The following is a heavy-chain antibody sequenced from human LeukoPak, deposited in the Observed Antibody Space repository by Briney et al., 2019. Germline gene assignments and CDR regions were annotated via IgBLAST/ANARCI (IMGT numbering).Heavy chain of an antibody. J-gene: IGHJ1*01. V-gene: IGHV3-23*01. D-gene: IGHD3-10*01. Sequence: PGGSLRLSCVGSGFSFSSYGMSWVRQAPGKGLEWVSGISGSGGSTYYADSVKGRFTISRDNSKSTLHLQMNSLRAEDTAVYYCARDMVRGVVQDWGQGTLVTVSS. CDR2: ISGSGGST. CDR3: ARDMVRGVVQD. CDR1: GFSFSSYG.